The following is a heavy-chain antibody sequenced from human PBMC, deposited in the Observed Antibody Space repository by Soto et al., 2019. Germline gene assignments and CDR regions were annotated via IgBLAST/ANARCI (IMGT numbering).Heavy chain of an antibody. CDR2: IYSGGST. D-gene: IGHD2-8*01. CDR1: GFTVSSNY. V-gene: IGHV3-53*04. Sequence: GGSLRLSCAASGFTVSSNYMGWVRQAPGKGLDWVSVIYSGGSTYYADSVKGRFTITRHNSKNTLYLQMNSLRAEDTAVYYCARDSVLMDNTRTPCYYYMDVWGKGTTVTVSS. J-gene: IGHJ6*03. CDR3: ARDSVLMDNTRTPCYYYMDV.